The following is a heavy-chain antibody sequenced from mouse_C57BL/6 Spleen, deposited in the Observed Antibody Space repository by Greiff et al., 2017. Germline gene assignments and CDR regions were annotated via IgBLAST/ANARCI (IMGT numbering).Heavy chain of an antibody. CDR3: AKAGGNYGALAY. V-gene: IGHV1-26*01. J-gene: IGHJ3*01. D-gene: IGHD1-1*01. CDR1: GYTFTDYY. Sequence: EVQLQQSGPELVKPGASVKISCKASGYTFTDYYMNWVKQSHGKSLEWIGAINPNNGCTSYHQKFKGKATLTVDKSSSTAYMELRSLTSEDSAVYYWAKAGGNYGALAYWGQGTLVTVSA. CDR2: INPNNGCT.